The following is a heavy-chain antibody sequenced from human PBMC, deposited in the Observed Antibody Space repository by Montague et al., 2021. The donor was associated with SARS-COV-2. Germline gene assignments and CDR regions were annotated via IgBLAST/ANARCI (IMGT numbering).Heavy chain of an antibody. J-gene: IGHJ5*02. D-gene: IGHD1-26*01. CDR2: INHSGST. Sequence: SETLSLTCAVYGGSFSGYYWSWIRQPPGKGLEWIGEINHSGSTNYNPSLKSRVTISVDTSKNQFSLKLSSVTAADTAVYFCARDGTAGDWFDPWGQGTLVTVSS. V-gene: IGHV4-34*01. CDR1: GGSFSGYY. CDR3: ARDGTAGDWFDP.